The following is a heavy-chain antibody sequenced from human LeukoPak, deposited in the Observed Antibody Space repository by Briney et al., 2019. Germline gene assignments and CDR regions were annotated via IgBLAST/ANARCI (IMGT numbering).Heavy chain of an antibody. Sequence: PGGSLRLSYAASGFTFSSYGMHWVRQAPGKGLEWVAVISYDGSNKYYADSVKGRFTISRDNSKNTLYLQMNSLRAEDTAVYYCAKDYGGSYFWGQGTLVTVSS. CDR2: ISYDGSNK. CDR1: GFTFSSYG. V-gene: IGHV3-30*18. CDR3: AKDYGGSYF. D-gene: IGHD1-26*01. J-gene: IGHJ4*02.